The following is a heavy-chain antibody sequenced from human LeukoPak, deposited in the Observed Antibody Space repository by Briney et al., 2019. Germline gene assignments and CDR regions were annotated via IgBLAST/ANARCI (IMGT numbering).Heavy chain of an antibody. Sequence: GGSLRLSCTASGFTFSINDMHWVRQATGKGLEWVSGVGTVGDKYYADSVKGRFIISREDAKNSVYLQVNSLRAGDTAVYYCARGGKTAMADYWGQGTLVTVSS. CDR1: GFTFSIND. J-gene: IGHJ4*02. D-gene: IGHD5-18*01. CDR3: ARGGKTAMADY. V-gene: IGHV3-13*01. CDR2: VGTVGDK.